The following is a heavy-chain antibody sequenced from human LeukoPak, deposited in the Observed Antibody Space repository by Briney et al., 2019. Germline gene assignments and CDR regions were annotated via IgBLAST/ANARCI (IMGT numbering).Heavy chain of an antibody. Sequence: GGSLRLSCAASGFTVSSNYMSWVRQAPGQGLEWVSVIYSGGSTYYADSVKGRFTISRDNSKNTLYLQMNSLRAEDTAVYYCARDTRYFDWLLTSYGMDVWGQGTTVTVSS. CDR1: GFTVSSNY. CDR3: ARDTRYFDWLLTSYGMDV. V-gene: IGHV3-53*01. D-gene: IGHD3-9*01. J-gene: IGHJ6*02. CDR2: IYSGGST.